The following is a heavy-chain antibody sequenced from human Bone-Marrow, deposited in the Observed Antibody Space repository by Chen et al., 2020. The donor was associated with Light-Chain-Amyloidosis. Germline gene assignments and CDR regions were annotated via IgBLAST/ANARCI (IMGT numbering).Heavy chain of an antibody. CDR2: ISFDG. CDR1: GFPFSSHA. D-gene: IGHD3-9*01. J-gene: IGHJ4*02. CDR3: ARTLRYGHQVYFDY. V-gene: IGHV3-30*04. Sequence: QVQLVESGGGVVQPGTSLRLSCVGSGFPFSSHAMHWVRQAPGRGPEWVAVISFDGRADSVQGRFTVARDNSKSTLYLQMDSLRPDDTAVYYCARTLRYGHQVYFDYWGQGTLVTVSS.